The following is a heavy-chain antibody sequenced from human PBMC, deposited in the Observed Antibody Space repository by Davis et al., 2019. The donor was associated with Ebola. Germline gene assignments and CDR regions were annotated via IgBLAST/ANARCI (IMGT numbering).Heavy chain of an antibody. Sequence: GESLKTPCAAPGFTFSSYRMSWVRQAPGKGLEWVANIKQEGSEKYYLDSVKGRFTISRDNAKNSLYLQMNSLRAEDTAVYYCARGDSRSWYYYGMDVWGQGTTVTVSS. CDR1: GFTFSSYR. CDR3: ARGDSRSWYYYGMDV. V-gene: IGHV3-7*03. J-gene: IGHJ6*02. CDR2: IKQEGSEK. D-gene: IGHD6-13*01.